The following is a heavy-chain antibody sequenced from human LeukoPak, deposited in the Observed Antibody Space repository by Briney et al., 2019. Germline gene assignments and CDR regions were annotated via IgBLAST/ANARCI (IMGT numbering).Heavy chain of an antibody. CDR3: AKHYDSSAYYYLDY. CDR2: ISGSGGSS. Sequence: GGSLRLSCAASGFIFSSYAMSWVRQAPGKGLEWVSVISGSGGSSYYADSVKGRFTISRDNPKNTVYLQMNRLRAEDTAVYYCAKHYDSSAYYYLDYWGQGTLVTVSS. J-gene: IGHJ4*02. V-gene: IGHV3-23*01. CDR1: GFIFSSYA. D-gene: IGHD3-22*01.